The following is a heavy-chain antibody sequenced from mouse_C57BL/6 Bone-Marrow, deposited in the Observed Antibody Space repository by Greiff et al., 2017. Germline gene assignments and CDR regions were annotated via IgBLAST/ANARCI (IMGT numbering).Heavy chain of an antibody. CDR1: GYTFTSYW. D-gene: IGHD3-2*02. V-gene: IGHV1-5*01. J-gene: IGHJ3*01. CDR2: IYPGNSDT. Sequence: VQLQQSGTVLARPGASVKMSCKTSGYTFTSYWMHWVKQRPGQGLEWIGAIYPGNSDTSYNQKFKGKAKMTAVTSASTAYMELSSLTTEDSAVYYCTSRHLSPGFAYWGQGTLITVSA. CDR3: TSRHLSPGFAY.